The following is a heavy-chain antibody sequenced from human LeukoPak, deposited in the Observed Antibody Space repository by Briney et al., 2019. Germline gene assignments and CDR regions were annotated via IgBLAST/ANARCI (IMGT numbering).Heavy chain of an antibody. CDR2: INPKSGRT. Sequence: ASVKVSCRTSGYSCTDYYIHWVRQAPGQGLEWMGWINPKSGRTSSARKFQGRVTMTRDPSISTVYMDMAWLTSDDTAIYFCARADFVDAGPYLIGPWGQGTLVTVSS. CDR1: GYSCTDYY. J-gene: IGHJ5*02. D-gene: IGHD3-3*01. V-gene: IGHV1-2*02. CDR3: ARADFVDAGPYLIGP.